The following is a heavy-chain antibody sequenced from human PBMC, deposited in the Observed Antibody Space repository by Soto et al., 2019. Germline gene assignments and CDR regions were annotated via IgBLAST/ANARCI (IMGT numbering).Heavy chain of an antibody. Sequence: EVQLLESGGGLIQPGGSLRLCCAASGFSFSSCAMSWVRQAPGKGLEWVSVISGSGRSTDYADSVKGRFTMSRDNSKNLVFLQMNSLSAEDTAVYYCAKHTLFSDSWYEDYWGQGTLVTVSS. D-gene: IGHD6-13*01. CDR1: GFSFSSCA. CDR2: ISGSGRST. J-gene: IGHJ4*02. V-gene: IGHV3-23*01. CDR3: AKHTLFSDSWYEDY.